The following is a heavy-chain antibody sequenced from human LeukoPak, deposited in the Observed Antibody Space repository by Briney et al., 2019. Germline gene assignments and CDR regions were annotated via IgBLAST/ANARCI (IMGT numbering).Heavy chain of an antibody. CDR3: ARSYCSGGSCYFDY. CDR1: GFTFSTFA. D-gene: IGHD2-15*01. CDR2: IFPSGGEI. J-gene: IGHJ4*02. V-gene: IGHV3-21*01. Sequence: AGGSLRLSCAASGFTFSTFAMIWVRQPPGKGLEWVSSIFPSGGEIHYADSVKGRFTISRDNAKNSLYLQMNSLRAEDTAVYYCARSYCSGGSCYFDYWGQGTLVTVSS.